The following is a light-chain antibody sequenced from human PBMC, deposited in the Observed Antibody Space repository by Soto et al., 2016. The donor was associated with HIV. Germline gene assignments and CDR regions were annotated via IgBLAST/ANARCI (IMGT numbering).Light chain of an antibody. V-gene: IGLV3-21*03. CDR2: DDS. Sequence: SYELTQPPSVSVAPGKTARITCGGNNIGSKSVHWCQQKPGQAPVLVVYDDSNRPSGIPERFSGSNSGNTATLTISRVEAGDEADYYCQVWHSPEVVFGRRDQADRP. CDR1: NIGSKS. J-gene: IGLJ2*01. CDR3: QVWHSPEVV.